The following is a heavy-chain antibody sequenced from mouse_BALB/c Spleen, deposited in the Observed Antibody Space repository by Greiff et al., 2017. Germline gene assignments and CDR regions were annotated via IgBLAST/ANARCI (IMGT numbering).Heavy chain of an antibody. CDR1: GFTFSSFG. CDR3: ARRQDYGSSSGYYYAMDY. Sequence: EVKVVESGGGLVQPGGSRKLSCAASGFTFSSFGMHWVRQAPEKGLEWVAYISSGSSTIYYADTVKGRFTISRDNPKNTLFLQMTSLRSEDTAMYYCARRQDYGSSSGYYYAMDYWGQGTSVTVSS. J-gene: IGHJ4*01. V-gene: IGHV5-17*02. CDR2: ISSGSSTI. D-gene: IGHD1-1*01.